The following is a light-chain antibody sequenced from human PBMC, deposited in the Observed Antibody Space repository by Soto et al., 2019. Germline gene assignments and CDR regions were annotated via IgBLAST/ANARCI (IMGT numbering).Light chain of an antibody. CDR2: EVS. V-gene: IGLV2-14*03. Sequence: QSVLTQPASVSGSPGQSITISCIGTSSDVGGYNSVSWYQQHPGKAPKLMIYEVSNRPSGVSNRFSGSKSGNTASLTISGLQAEDESDYYCSSYRSSSTPYYVFGTGTKLTVL. CDR1: SSDVGGYNS. CDR3: SSYRSSSTPYYV. J-gene: IGLJ1*01.